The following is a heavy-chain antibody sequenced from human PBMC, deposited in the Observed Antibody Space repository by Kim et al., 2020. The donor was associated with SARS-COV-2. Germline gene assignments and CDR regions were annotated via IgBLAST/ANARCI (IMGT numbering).Heavy chain of an antibody. Sequence: AQKFQGRVTMTRDTSTSTVYMELSSLRSEDTAVYYCARDSLKSSGYYFGYWGQGTLVTVSS. V-gene: IGHV1-46*01. J-gene: IGHJ4*02. D-gene: IGHD3-22*01. CDR3: ARDSLKSSGYYFGY.